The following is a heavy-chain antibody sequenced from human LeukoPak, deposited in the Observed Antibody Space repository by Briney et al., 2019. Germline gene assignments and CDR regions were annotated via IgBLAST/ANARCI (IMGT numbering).Heavy chain of an antibody. V-gene: IGHV3-74*01. CDR3: VSDSGLRSGGDS. Sequence: GGSLRLPCPASGFNLRTFWIHWIRQDAGGRLVWVSRISPDGSVTTYTASVKGRFAISRDNAKNTLYLEMNSLRADDAAIYYCVSDSGLRSGGDSWGQGTPVTVSS. J-gene: IGHJ4*02. CDR1: GFNLRTFW. D-gene: IGHD1-26*01. CDR2: ISPDGSVT.